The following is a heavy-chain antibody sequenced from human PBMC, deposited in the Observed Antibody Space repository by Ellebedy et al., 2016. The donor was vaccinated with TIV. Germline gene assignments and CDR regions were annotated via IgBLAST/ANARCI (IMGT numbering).Heavy chain of an antibody. CDR1: TFTFSSYA. V-gene: IGHV3-30-3*01. CDR2: ISYDAVNK. J-gene: IGHJ6*02. CDR3: ATDRGRYTGYDPTYGMDV. D-gene: IGHD5-12*01. Sequence: PGGSLRLSCAASTFTFSSYAVHWVRQAPGKGLEWVAVISYDAVNKYYADSVKGRFTISRDNSKNTLYLQMNGLRAEDTAVYYCATDRGRYTGYDPTYGMDVWGQGTTVTVSS.